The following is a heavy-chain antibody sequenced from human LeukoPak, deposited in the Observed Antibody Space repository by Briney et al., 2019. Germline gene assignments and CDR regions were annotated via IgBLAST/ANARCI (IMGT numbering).Heavy chain of an antibody. Sequence: PGGSLRLSCAASGFTFSSYGMSWVRQAPGKGLEWVSAISGSGGSTYYADSVKGRFTISRDNSKNTLYLQMNSLRAEDTAVYYCAKDSIAVAGTSVWEQYYFDYWGQGTLVTVSS. D-gene: IGHD6-19*01. CDR3: AKDSIAVAGTSVWEQYYFDY. CDR2: ISGSGGST. V-gene: IGHV3-23*01. CDR1: GFTFSSYG. J-gene: IGHJ4*02.